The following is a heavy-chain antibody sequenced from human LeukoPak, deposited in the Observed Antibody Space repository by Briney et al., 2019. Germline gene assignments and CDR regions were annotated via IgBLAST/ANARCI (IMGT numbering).Heavy chain of an antibody. Sequence: GASVKVSCKASGYTFTGYYMHWVRQAPGQGLEWMGWINPNSGGTNYAQKFQGRVTMTRDTSTSTVYVELSSLRSEDTAVYYCAREIIPCGGDCYGDDYWGQGTLVTVSS. V-gene: IGHV1-2*02. J-gene: IGHJ4*02. CDR2: INPNSGGT. CDR1: GYTFTGYY. D-gene: IGHD2-21*02. CDR3: AREIIPCGGDCYGDDY.